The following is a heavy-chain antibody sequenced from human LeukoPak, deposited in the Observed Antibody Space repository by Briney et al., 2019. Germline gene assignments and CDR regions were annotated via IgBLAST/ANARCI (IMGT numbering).Heavy chain of an antibody. Sequence: SETLSLTCAVYGGSFSGYYWSWIRQPPGKGLEWIGEINHSGSTNYNPSLKSRVTISVDTSKNQFSLKLSSVTAADTAVYYCARHQRGVRRVASYYYYMDVWGKGTTVTISS. CDR1: GGSFSGYY. J-gene: IGHJ6*03. CDR3: ARHQRGVRRVASYYYYMDV. D-gene: IGHD4/OR15-4a*01. V-gene: IGHV4-34*01. CDR2: INHSGST.